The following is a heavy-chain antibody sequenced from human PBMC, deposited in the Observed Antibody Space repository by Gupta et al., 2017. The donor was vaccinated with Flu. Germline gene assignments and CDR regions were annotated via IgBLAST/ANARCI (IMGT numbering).Heavy chain of an antibody. CDR1: GFTFSNAW. CDR3: TTGYGDYIYYYNGMDV. CDR2: IKSKTDGGTT. D-gene: IGHD4-17*01. J-gene: IGHJ6*02. V-gene: IGHV3-15*01. Sequence: EVQLVESGGGLVKPGGSLRLSCAASGFTFSNAWMNWARQAPGKGLEWVGRIKSKTDGGTTDYAAPVKGRFTISRDDSKNTLYLQMNSLKTEDTAVYYCTTGYGDYIYYYNGMDVWGQGTTVTVSS.